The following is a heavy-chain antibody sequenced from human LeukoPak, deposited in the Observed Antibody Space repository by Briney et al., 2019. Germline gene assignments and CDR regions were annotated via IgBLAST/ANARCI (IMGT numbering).Heavy chain of an antibody. Sequence: SETLSLTCTVSGGSISSYYWSWIRQPPGKGLERIGRIYTSGSTNYNPSLKSRVTMSVDTSKNQFSLKLSSVTAADTAVYYCARDMQRAWFDPWGQGTLVTVSS. J-gene: IGHJ5*02. CDR3: ARDMQRAWFDP. D-gene: IGHD2-2*01. CDR1: GGSISSYY. CDR2: IYTSGST. V-gene: IGHV4-4*07.